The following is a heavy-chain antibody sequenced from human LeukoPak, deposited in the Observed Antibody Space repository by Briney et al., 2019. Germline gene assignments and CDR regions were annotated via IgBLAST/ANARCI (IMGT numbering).Heavy chain of an antibody. V-gene: IGHV4-59*08. D-gene: IGHD1-26*01. J-gene: IGHJ4*02. CDR2: IYYSGST. CDR3: ARRQLVGALDY. Sequence: SETLSLTCTVSGGSISSYYWSWIRQPPGKGLDWIGYIYYSGSTNYNPSLKSRVTISVDTSKNQFSLKLSSVTAADTAVYYCARRQLVGALDYWGQGTLVTVSS. CDR1: GGSISSYY.